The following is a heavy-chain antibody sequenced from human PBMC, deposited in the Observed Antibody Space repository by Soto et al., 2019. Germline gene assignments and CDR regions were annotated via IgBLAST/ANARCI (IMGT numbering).Heavy chain of an antibody. D-gene: IGHD6-19*01. CDR3: AREAPQYRMSGWYHGAYYFDY. CDR1: GYTFTSYG. CDR2: ISAYNGNT. Sequence: QVQLVQSGAEVKKPGASVKVSCKASGYTFTSYGISWVRQAPGQGLEWMGWISAYNGNTNYAQKLQGRVTMTTDTSTSTAYMELRSLRSDDTAVYYCAREAPQYRMSGWYHGAYYFDYWGQGTLVTVSS. J-gene: IGHJ4*02. V-gene: IGHV1-18*01.